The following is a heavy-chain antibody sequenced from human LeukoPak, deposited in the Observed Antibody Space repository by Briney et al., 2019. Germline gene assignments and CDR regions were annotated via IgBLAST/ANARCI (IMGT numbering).Heavy chain of an antibody. CDR2: MNPNSGNT. Sequence: GASVKVSCKASGYSFTTNDTNWVRQATGQGLEWMGWMNPNSGNTGYAEKFQGRVTMIRNTSISTAYMELSSLTSEDTAVYYCTREHYGWRKNWFDPWGQGTLVTVSS. V-gene: IGHV1-8*01. CDR3: TREHYGWRKNWFDP. CDR1: GYSFTTND. D-gene: IGHD3-16*01. J-gene: IGHJ5*02.